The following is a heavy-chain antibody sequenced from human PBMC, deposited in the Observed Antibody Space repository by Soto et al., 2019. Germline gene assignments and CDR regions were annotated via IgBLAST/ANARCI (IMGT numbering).Heavy chain of an antibody. CDR3: ARAYSGYDYYYFDY. D-gene: IGHD5-12*01. CDR2: IWYDGSNK. J-gene: IGHJ4*02. CDR1: GFTFSSYG. V-gene: IGHV3-33*01. Sequence: GGSLRLSCAASGFTFSSYGMHWVRQAPGKGLEWVAVIWYDGSNKYYADSVKGRFTISRDNSKNTLYLQMNSLRAEDTAVYYCARAYSGYDYYYFDYWGQGTLVTVSS.